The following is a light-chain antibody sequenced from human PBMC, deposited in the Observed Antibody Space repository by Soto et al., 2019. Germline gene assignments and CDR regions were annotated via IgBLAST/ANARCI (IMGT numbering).Light chain of an antibody. CDR1: QSVYGN. CDR3: QQYNNWPYT. J-gene: IGKJ3*01. CDR2: GAS. Sequence: EIVMTQSPATLSVSPGERATLSCRASQSVYGNLAWYQQKPGQPPRLLIYGASTRATSIPASFSGSGSGTEFTLTISSLQSEDFAAYYCQQYNNWPYTFGPGTKVDIK. V-gene: IGKV3-15*01.